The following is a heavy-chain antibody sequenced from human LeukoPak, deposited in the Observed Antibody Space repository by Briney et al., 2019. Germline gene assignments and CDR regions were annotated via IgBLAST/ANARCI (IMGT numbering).Heavy chain of an antibody. Sequence: TGGSLRLSCAASGFTFRNDAMPWGRQAPGKGLEWVSVICDSGSSTYYADSVKERFTISRDNSENTLYLQMNSLRAEDTAVYYCAMSGGASCFSSALYWGQGTLVTVSS. V-gene: IGHV3-23*01. J-gene: IGHJ4*02. CDR1: GFTFRNDA. CDR3: AMSGGASCFSSALY. D-gene: IGHD2-15*01. CDR2: ICDSGSST.